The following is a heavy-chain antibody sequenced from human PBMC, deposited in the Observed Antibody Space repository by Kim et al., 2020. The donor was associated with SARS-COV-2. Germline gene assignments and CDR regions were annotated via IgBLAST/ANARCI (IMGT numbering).Heavy chain of an antibody. CDR1: GFTVSSNY. J-gene: IGHJ6*02. Sequence: GGSLRLSCAASGFTVSSNYMSWVRQAPGKGLEWVSVIYSGGSTYYADSVKGRFTISRDNSKNTLYLQMNSLRAEDTAVYYCARGVVVVAATSYYYYYGMDVWGQGTTVTVSS. D-gene: IGHD2-15*01. CDR3: ARGVVVVAATSYYYYYGMDV. CDR2: IYSGGST. V-gene: IGHV3-66*02.